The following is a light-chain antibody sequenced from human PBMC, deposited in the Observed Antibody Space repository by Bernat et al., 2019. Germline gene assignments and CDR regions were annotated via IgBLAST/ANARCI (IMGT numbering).Light chain of an antibody. J-gene: IGLJ1*01. CDR3: CSYTSWSSPYV. Sequence: QSALTQPASVSGSPGQSITISCTGTSSDIGGYNFVSWYQQHPGKAPKLMISDVSHRPSGVSNRFSASKSGNTASLTISGLQAEDEADYYCCSYTSWSSPYVFGTGTKVTVL. CDR2: DVS. CDR1: SSDIGGYNF. V-gene: IGLV2-14*03.